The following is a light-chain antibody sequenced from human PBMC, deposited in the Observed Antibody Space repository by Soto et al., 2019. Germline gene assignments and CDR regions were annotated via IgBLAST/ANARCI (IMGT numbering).Light chain of an antibody. CDR1: SSHVGVFSF. Sequence: QSGLTQPPSASGSPGQSVTISCTATSSHVGVFSFVSWYQHHPGKAPKLIVYEVSRRPAGVPDRFSGSKSGNTASLTVSGLQAEDEADYYCNTYAGDNNYVFGTGTKVTVL. J-gene: IGLJ1*01. CDR2: EVS. V-gene: IGLV2-8*01. CDR3: NTYAGDNNYV.